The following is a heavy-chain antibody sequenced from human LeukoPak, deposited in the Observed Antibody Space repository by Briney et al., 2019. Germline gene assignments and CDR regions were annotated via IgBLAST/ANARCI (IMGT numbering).Heavy chain of an antibody. Sequence: SETLSLTCTVSGGSISSSSYYWGWIRQPPGKGLEWIGSIYYSGSTYYNPSLKSRVTISVDTSKNQFSLKLSSVTAADTAVYYCARRVYSSSWFDYWGQGTLVTVSP. J-gene: IGHJ4*02. D-gene: IGHD6-13*01. CDR1: GGSISSSSYY. V-gene: IGHV4-39*01. CDR2: IYYSGST. CDR3: ARRVYSSSWFDY.